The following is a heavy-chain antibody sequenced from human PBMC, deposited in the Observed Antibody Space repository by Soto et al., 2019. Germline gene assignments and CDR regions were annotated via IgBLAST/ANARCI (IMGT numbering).Heavy chain of an antibody. CDR3: TRPLWAAGTSYYYGMDV. J-gene: IGHJ6*02. D-gene: IGHD6-13*01. CDR1: GFTFSGSA. V-gene: IGHV3-73*02. Sequence: EVQLVESGGGLVQPGGSLKLSCAASGFTFSGSAMHWVRQASGKGLEWVGRIRSKANSYATAYAASVKGRFTISRDDSKNTAYLQMNSLKTEDTAVYYCTRPLWAAGTSYYYGMDVWRQGTTVTVSS. CDR2: IRSKANSYAT.